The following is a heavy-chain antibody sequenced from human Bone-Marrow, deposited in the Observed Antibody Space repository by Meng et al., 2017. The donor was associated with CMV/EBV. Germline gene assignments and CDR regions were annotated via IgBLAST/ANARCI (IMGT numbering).Heavy chain of an antibody. CDR2: IIPISGIR. V-gene: IGHV1-69*05. J-gene: IGHJ5*02. CDR1: GGTFTTYG. CDR3: ARVFTDFGEAKDAPYKWFDPWGQGSRANHASYNWLDP. D-gene: IGHD3-3*01. Sequence: SVKVSCKASGGTFTTYGVSWVRQAPGQGLEWIGVIIPISGIRNYAQNFQGRLTITTDESTNAAYMEVSSLKSDDTAVYYCARVFTDFGEAKDAPYKWFDPWGQGSRANHASYNWLDPWGQGSLVTVSS.